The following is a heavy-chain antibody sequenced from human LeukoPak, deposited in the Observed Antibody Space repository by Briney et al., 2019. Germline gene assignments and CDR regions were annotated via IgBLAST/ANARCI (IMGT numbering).Heavy chain of an antibody. CDR3: AKYRPVTYYRGPGMDV. D-gene: IGHD4-17*01. V-gene: IGHV3-23*01. CDR1: GFTFSSYA. J-gene: IGHJ6*02. Sequence: GGSLTFYCAASGFTFSSYAMSWVRQAPGKGLESVSATGGDGSRTFYADSVKGRFTISRDNSRNTLYLQLDSLRADDRAVYYCAKYRPVTYYRGPGMDVWGQGTTVTVSS. CDR2: TGGDGSRT.